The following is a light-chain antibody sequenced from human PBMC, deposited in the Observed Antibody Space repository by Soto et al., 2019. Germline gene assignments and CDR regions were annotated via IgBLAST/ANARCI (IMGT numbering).Light chain of an antibody. Sequence: EIVLTQSPGTLSLSPGERATLSCRASQSVSSNYLAWYQQKPGQAPRLLIYDASSRATGIPDRFSGSGSGTDFTLTISRLEPEDSGVYYCQQYGSSPITFGQGTRLEMK. J-gene: IGKJ5*01. CDR3: QQYGSSPIT. V-gene: IGKV3-20*01. CDR2: DAS. CDR1: QSVSSNY.